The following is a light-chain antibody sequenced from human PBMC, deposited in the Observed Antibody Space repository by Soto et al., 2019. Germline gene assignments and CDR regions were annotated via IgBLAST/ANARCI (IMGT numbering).Light chain of an antibody. CDR2: DVS. Sequence: QSALTQPASVSGSPGQSITISCTGTSSDVGGYNYVSWFQHHPGKAPRVVIYDVSNRPSGVSNRFSGSKSGNTASLTISGLQAEDEADYYCSSYSRSFGVFGGGTKVTVL. V-gene: IGLV2-14*03. CDR3: SSYSRSFGV. J-gene: IGLJ2*01. CDR1: SSDVGGYNY.